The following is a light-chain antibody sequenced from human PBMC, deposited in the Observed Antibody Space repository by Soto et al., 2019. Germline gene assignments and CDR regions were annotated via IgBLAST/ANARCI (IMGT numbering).Light chain of an antibody. Sequence: EIVLTQSPGTLSLSPGERATLSCRASQSISSSYLAWYQQKPGQAPRLLFFGASSRATDIPDRFSGSGSEKDFTLTISRLEPEDFAVYYCQQYGNSPFTFGPGTKVDIK. V-gene: IGKV3-20*01. J-gene: IGKJ3*01. CDR3: QQYGNSPFT. CDR2: GAS. CDR1: QSISSSY.